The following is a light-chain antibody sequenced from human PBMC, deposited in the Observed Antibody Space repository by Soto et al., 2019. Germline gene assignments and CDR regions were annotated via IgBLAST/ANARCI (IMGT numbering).Light chain of an antibody. V-gene: IGKV3-20*01. Sequence: ENVLTQSPGTLSLSPGERATLSCRASQSVSGSYLAWYQQKPGQAPRLLIYAASSRATGIPDRFSGSASGTDFTLTISRLEPEDFAVYHCQQYGDSPLTFGRGTKADIK. CDR2: AAS. J-gene: IGKJ4*01. CDR1: QSVSGSY. CDR3: QQYGDSPLT.